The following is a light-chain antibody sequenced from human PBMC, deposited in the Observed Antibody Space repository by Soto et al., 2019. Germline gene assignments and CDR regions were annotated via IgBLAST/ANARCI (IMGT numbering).Light chain of an antibody. V-gene: IGLV6-57*04. CDR1: SGSIASNY. CDR2: EDN. Sequence: NFMLTQPHSVSESPGQTVTISCTRSSGSIASNYVQWYQQRPGSAPTTVIYEDNQRPSGVPDRFSGSIDSSANSASLTISGLKTEDEADYDCQSYDSSNQVVFGGGTQLTVL. J-gene: IGLJ2*01. CDR3: QSYDSSNQVV.